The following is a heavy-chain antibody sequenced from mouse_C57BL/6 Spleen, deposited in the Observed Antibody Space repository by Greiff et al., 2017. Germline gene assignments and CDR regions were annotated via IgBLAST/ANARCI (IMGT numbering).Heavy chain of an antibody. J-gene: IGHJ2*01. CDR3: ARNPYYYGSSYLDY. V-gene: IGHV5-17*01. Sequence: EVKLMESGGGLVKPGGSLKLSCAASGFTFSDYGMHWVRQAPEKGLEWVAYISSGSSTIYYADTVKGRFTISRDNAKNTLFLQMTSLRSEDTAMYYCARNPYYYGSSYLDYWGQGTTLTVSS. CDR2: ISSGSSTI. D-gene: IGHD1-1*01. CDR1: GFTFSDYG.